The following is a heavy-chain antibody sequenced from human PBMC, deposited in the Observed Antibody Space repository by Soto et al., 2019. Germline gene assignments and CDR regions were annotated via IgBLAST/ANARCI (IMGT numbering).Heavy chain of an antibody. CDR3: ARVPGDFWSGYYSWFDP. CDR1: GDSISTTTYY. V-gene: IGHV4-39*07. Sequence: SETLSLTCTVSGDSISTTTYYWAWIRQPPGKGLEWIGSIIYTGSTYYNPSLKSRVTISVDRSKNQFSLKMSSVTAADTAVYYCARVPGDFWSGYYSWFDPWGQGTLVTVSS. CDR2: IIYTGST. D-gene: IGHD3-3*01. J-gene: IGHJ5*02.